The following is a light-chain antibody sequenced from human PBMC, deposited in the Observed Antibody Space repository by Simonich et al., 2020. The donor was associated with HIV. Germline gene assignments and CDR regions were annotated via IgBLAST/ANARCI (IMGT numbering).Light chain of an antibody. CDR3: CSYAGSYTWV. CDR1: SSDVGGYNY. Sequence: QSALTQPRSVSVSPGQSVTISCTGTSSDVGGYNYVSWYQQHQGKAPKLIIYDVSQRPSWVPDRFSGSKSGNTASLTISGLQAEDEADYYCCSYAGSYTWVFGGGTKLTVL. J-gene: IGLJ3*02. CDR2: DVS. V-gene: IGLV2-11*01.